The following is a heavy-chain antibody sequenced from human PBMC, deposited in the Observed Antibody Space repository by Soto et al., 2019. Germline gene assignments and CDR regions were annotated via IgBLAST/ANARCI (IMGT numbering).Heavy chain of an antibody. V-gene: IGHV3-66*01. CDR1: GFTVSSNY. Sequence: EVQLVESGGGLVQPGGSLRLSCAASGFTVSSNYMSWVRQAPGKGLEWVSVIYSGGYTYYADSVKGRFTISRDNSKNTLYLQMNSLRVEDTAVYYCARDPFDQSSHYYGMDVWGQGTTVTVSS. J-gene: IGHJ6*02. D-gene: IGHD1-26*01. CDR2: IYSGGYT. CDR3: ARDPFDQSSHYYGMDV.